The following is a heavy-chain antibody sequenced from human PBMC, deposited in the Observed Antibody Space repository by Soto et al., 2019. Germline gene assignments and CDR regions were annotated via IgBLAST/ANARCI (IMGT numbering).Heavy chain of an antibody. CDR1: GFSLSGFW. CDR2: VSIGGST. J-gene: IGHJ4*02. D-gene: IGHD2-15*01. V-gene: IGHV3-23*01. CDR3: AKRRGAGGHFDY. Sequence: WGSLSRSCAGSGFSLSGFWMQWVRQGPGKGLEWFAVVSIGGSTHYADSVRGRFTISRDNSKNTLSLQMNSLTAEDTAVYFCAKRRGAGGHFDYWGQGALVTVSS.